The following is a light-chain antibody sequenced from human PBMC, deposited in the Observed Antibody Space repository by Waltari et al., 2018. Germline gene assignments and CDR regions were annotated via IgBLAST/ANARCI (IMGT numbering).Light chain of an antibody. J-gene: IGKJ1*01. CDR1: QSVTSN. CDR3: QQYNNWPRT. Sequence: DIVMTQSPAPLSVSPGERTTLSCRASQSVTSNLAWYQQKPGQAPRILIYGATTRATGIPARFSGSGSGTEFTLTISSLQSEDFAVYYCQQYNNWPRTFGQGTKVEIK. V-gene: IGKV3-15*01. CDR2: GAT.